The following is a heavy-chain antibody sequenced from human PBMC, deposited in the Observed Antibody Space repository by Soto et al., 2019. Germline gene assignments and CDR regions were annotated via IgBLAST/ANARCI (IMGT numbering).Heavy chain of an antibody. V-gene: IGHV1-3*01. CDR3: AREKIRCSGGSCGYYYYGMDV. J-gene: IGHJ6*02. Sequence: QVQLVQSGAEVKKPGASVKVSCKASGYTFTSYAMHWVRQAPGQRLEWMGWINAVNGNTKYSQKFQGRVTITRDTSASTAFMELSSLRSEDTAVYYCAREKIRCSGGSCGYYYYGMDVWGQGTTVTVSS. CDR2: INAVNGNT. CDR1: GYTFTSYA. D-gene: IGHD2-15*01.